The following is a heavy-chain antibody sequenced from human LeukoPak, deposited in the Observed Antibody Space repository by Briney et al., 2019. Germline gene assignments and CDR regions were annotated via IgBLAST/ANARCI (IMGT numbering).Heavy chain of an antibody. CDR2: IIPIFGTA. Sequence: GASVKVSCKASGGTFSSYAISWVRQAPGQGLEWMGGIIPIFGTANYAQKFQGRVTITADESTSTAYMELSSLRSEDTAVYYCARGSRSWYGGYYYYGMDVWAKGPRSPSP. J-gene: IGHJ6*02. V-gene: IGHV1-69*13. CDR1: GGTFSSYA. CDR3: ARGSRSWYGGYYYYGMDV. D-gene: IGHD6-13*01.